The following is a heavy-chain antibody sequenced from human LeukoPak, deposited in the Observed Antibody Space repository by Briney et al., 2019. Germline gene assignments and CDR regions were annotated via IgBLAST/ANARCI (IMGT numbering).Heavy chain of an antibody. V-gene: IGHV4-38-2*01. Sequence: PSETLSLTCAVSGYSISSGYYWGWFRQPPGKGLEWIGGMYHSGSTYYNPSLKSRVTISVDTSKNPFSLKLSSVTAADTAVYYCARQGGSSNPYYYYYMDVWGKGTTVTVSS. CDR3: ARQGGSSNPYYYYYMDV. CDR2: MYHSGST. J-gene: IGHJ6*03. D-gene: IGHD6-13*01. CDR1: GYSISSGYY.